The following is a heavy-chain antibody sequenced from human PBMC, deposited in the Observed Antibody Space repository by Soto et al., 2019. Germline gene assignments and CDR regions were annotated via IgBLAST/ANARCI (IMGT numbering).Heavy chain of an antibody. V-gene: IGHV3-23*01. CDR2: ISGSGGST. J-gene: IGHJ5*02. D-gene: IGHD2-15*01. Sequence: GGSLRLSCAASGLTFSTYTMSWVRQAPGKGLEWVSAISGSGGSTYYADSVKGRFTISRDNSKNTLYLQMNSLRAEDTAVYYCAKPLYCSGGSCYSEGFDPWGQGTLVTVSS. CDR3: AKPLYCSGGSCYSEGFDP. CDR1: GLTFSTYT.